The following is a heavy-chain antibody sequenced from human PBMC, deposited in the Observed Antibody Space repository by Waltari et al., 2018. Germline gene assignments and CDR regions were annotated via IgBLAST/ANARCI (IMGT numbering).Heavy chain of an antibody. CDR2: IYYGGST. D-gene: IGHD3-10*01. CDR3: AMVRGVISSYWYFDL. CDR1: GGSISSYY. J-gene: IGHJ2*01. Sequence: QVQLQESGPGLVKPSETLSLTCTVSGGSISSYYWSWIRQPPGKGLEWIGYIYYGGSTNYNPSLKSRVTISVDTSKNQFSLKLSSVTAADTAVYYCAMVRGVISSYWYFDLWGRGTLVTVSS. V-gene: IGHV4-59*01.